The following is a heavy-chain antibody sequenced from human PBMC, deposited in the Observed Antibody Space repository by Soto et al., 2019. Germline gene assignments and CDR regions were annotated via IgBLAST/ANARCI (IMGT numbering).Heavy chain of an antibody. CDR3: ARDKITGLFDY. V-gene: IGHV4-39*07. D-gene: IGHD2-8*02. J-gene: IGHJ4*02. CDR1: GGSIISGDYY. CDR2: IYYSGST. Sequence: SETLSLTCTVSGGSIISGDYYWGWIRQPPGKGLEWIGDIYYSGSTTYNPSLKSRVTISVDTSKNQFSLKLTSVTAADTAVYYCARDKITGLFDYWGQGTLITVSS.